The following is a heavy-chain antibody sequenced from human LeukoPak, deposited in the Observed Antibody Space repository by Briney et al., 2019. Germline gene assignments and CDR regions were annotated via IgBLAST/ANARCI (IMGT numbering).Heavy chain of an antibody. Sequence: PSETLSLTCTVSGGSISSGTYYWGWIRQPPGKGLEWIGSIYHSGSTNYNPSLKSRVTISVDTSKNQFSLKLSSVTAADTAVYYCARLETSSGSLSYFDYWGQGTLVTVSS. D-gene: IGHD6-19*01. V-gene: IGHV4-39*07. CDR3: ARLETSSGSLSYFDY. CDR2: IYHSGST. CDR1: GGSISSGTYY. J-gene: IGHJ4*02.